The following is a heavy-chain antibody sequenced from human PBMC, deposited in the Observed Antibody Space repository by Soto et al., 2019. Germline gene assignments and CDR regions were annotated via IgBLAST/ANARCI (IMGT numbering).Heavy chain of an antibody. Sequence: SETLSLTCTVSGDSISSGGYYWSWIRQHPGKGLEWIGYINYSGTTYYNPSLKSRVTISVDTSKNQFSLKLTSVTAADTAVYYCARDKITGLFDYWGQGTLVTVSS. CDR3: ARDKITGLFDY. CDR2: INYSGTT. V-gene: IGHV4-31*03. CDR1: GDSISSGGYY. J-gene: IGHJ4*02. D-gene: IGHD2-8*02.